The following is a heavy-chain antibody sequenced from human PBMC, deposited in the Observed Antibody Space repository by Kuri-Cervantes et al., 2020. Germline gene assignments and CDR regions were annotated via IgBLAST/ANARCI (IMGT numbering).Heavy chain of an antibody. J-gene: IGHJ4*02. D-gene: IGHD1-14*01. V-gene: IGHV3-9*01. CDR2: ISWNSGSI. CDR1: GLTFDDYA. Sequence: SLKISCAASGLTFDDYAMHWVRQAPGKGLEWVSGISWNSGSIGYADSVKGRFTISRDNAKNSLYLQMNSLRAEDTAVYYCARWRGAPEDYWGQGTLVTVSS. CDR3: ARWRGAPEDY.